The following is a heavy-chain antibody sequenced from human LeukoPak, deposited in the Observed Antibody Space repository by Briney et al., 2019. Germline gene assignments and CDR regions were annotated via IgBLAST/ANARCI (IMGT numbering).Heavy chain of an antibody. CDR1: AYTFTGYY. Sequence: ASVKVSCTASAYTFTGYYIHWVRQAPGQGPEWMGRINPNSGDTNYAQKFQGRVTMTRDTSINTAYMELSRLRSDDTAVYYCARETYNSSAGSFDCWGQGTLVTVSS. D-gene: IGHD3-22*01. J-gene: IGHJ4*02. V-gene: IGHV1-2*06. CDR2: INPNSGDT. CDR3: ARETYNSSAGSFDC.